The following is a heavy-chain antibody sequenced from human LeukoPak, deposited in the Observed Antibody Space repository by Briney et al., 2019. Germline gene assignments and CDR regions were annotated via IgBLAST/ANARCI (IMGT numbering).Heavy chain of an antibody. CDR1: GFTVSSNY. J-gene: IGHJ2*01. V-gene: IGHV3-53*01. CDR2: IYRDGST. Sequence: PGGSLRLSCAASGFTVSSNYVSWVRQAPGKGLEWVSSIYRDGSTYYADSVKGRFTISRDNSKNTLYLQMNSLRAEDTAVYYCARDGYGDYWYFDLWGRGTLVTVSS. CDR3: ARDGYGDYWYFDL. D-gene: IGHD4-17*01.